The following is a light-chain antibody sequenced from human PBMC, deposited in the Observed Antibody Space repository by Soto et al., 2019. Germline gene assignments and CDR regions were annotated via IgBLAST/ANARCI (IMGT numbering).Light chain of an antibody. J-gene: IGKJ3*01. Sequence: EMVLTQSPGTLSLSPGERATLTCRASQSVTSSYLAWYQQKPGQAPRLLLYGASNRATGISDRFSGSGSGTDFTLTISRLEPEDISVYYFQQYGSSPLTVGPGTKVDI. V-gene: IGKV3-20*01. CDR1: QSVTSSY. CDR3: QQYGSSPLT. CDR2: GAS.